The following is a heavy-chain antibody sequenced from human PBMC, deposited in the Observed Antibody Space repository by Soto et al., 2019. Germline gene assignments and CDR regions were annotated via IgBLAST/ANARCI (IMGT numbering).Heavy chain of an antibody. D-gene: IGHD2-15*01. J-gene: IGHJ6*03. V-gene: IGHV3-23*01. Sequence: GGSLRLSCAASGFTFSSYAMSWVRQAPGKGLEWVSAISGSGGSTYYADSVKGRFTISRDNSKNTLYLQMNSLRAEDTAVYYCAKSGPATATPVLNYYYYYMDVWGKGTTVTVS. CDR1: GFTFSSYA. CDR2: ISGSGGST. CDR3: AKSGPATATPVLNYYYYYMDV.